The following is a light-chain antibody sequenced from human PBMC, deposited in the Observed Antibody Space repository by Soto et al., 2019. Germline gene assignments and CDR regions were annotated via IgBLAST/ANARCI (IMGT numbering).Light chain of an antibody. CDR1: QPIGTS. CDR3: QQGYYTFWT. CDR2: AAT. J-gene: IGKJ1*01. V-gene: IGKV1-39*01. Sequence: DIQMTQSPSSLSAFVGDSVTVTCRASQPIGTSLHWYQQRAGTAPKVLISAATKLQSGVPSRFSGRGSGTDFTLTISNLQPEDSATYFCQQGYYTFWTFGRGTKVDI.